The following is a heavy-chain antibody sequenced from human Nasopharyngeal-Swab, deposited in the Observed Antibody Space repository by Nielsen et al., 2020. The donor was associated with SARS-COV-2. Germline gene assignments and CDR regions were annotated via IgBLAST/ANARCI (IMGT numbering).Heavy chain of an antibody. J-gene: IGHJ5*02. CDR2: FDPEDGET. D-gene: IGHD2-2*01. V-gene: IGHV1-24*01. CDR3: ATSPGYCSSTSCRGWFDP. CDR1: GYTLTELS. Sequence: ASVKVSCKVSGYTLTELSMHWVRQAPGKGLEWMGGFDPEDGETIYAQKFQGRVTVTEDTSTDTAYMELSSLRSEDTAVYYCATSPGYCSSTSCRGWFDPWGQGTLVTVSS.